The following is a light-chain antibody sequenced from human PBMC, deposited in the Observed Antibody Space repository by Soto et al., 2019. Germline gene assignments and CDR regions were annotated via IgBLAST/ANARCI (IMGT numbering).Light chain of an antibody. CDR1: QSVSSSY. CDR2: GAS. V-gene: IGKV3-20*01. Sequence: EIVLTQSPGTLSLSPGERATLSCRASQSVSSSYLAWYQQKPGQAPRLLIYGASSRATGIPDRFSGSGSETDFTLTISILEPEDFALYYCQQCGNSPPWTFGQGTKVEIK. J-gene: IGKJ1*01. CDR3: QQCGNSPPWT.